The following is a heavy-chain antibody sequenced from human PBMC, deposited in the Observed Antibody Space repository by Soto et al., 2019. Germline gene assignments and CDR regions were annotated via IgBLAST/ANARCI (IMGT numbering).Heavy chain of an antibody. CDR2: ISAYNGNT. J-gene: IGHJ5*02. CDR3: ARDETLLWFGELNWFDP. CDR1: GYTFTSYS. Sequence: QVQLVESRAEVKKPGASVKVSCKASGYTFTSYSISWVRQAPGQGLEWMGWISAYNGNTNYAQKLQGRVTMTTDTSTSTAYLELRSLRSDDTAVYYCARDETLLWFGELNWFDPWGQGTLVTVSS. D-gene: IGHD3-10*01. V-gene: IGHV1-18*01.